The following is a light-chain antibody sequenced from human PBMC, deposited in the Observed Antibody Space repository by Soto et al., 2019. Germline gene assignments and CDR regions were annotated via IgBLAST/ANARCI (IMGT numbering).Light chain of an antibody. V-gene: IGKV1-33*01. CDR3: QQYRNT. CDR2: DAS. Sequence: DLQMTQSPSSLSASVGDRVTITCQASQDISNYLNWYQQKPGKAPKLLIYDASNLETGVPSRFSGSGSGTDFTFTISSLQPEDIETYYCQQYRNTFGPGTKVDIK. CDR1: QDISNY. J-gene: IGKJ3*01.